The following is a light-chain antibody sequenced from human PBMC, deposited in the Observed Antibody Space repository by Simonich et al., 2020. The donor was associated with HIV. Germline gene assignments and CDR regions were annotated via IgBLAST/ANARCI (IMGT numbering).Light chain of an antibody. Sequence: DIQLTQSPSTLSASVGDRFTITCRASQSIDTWVAWYQQKRGKAPTPLIYAASSLQSGVPSRFSGSGSGTDFTLTISSLQPEEFATYYCQQSYSTHTFGQGTKLEIK. J-gene: IGKJ2*01. CDR3: QQSYSTHT. V-gene: IGKV1-39*01. CDR1: QSIDTW. CDR2: AAS.